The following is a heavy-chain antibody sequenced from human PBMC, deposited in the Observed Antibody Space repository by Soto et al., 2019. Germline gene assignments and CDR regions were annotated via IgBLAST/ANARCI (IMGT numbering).Heavy chain of an antibody. CDR1: GGSISSSSYY. J-gene: IGHJ6*02. D-gene: IGHD6-6*01. Sequence: PSKTLPFTGTVSGGSISSSSYYLGWILQPPGKGLEWIGSIYYSGSTYYNPSLKSRVTISVDTCKNQFSLKLSSVTAADTAVYYCATRIAARLMYYYGMDVWGQGTTVSVSS. CDR2: IYYSGST. V-gene: IGHV4-39*01. CDR3: ATRIAARLMYYYGMDV.